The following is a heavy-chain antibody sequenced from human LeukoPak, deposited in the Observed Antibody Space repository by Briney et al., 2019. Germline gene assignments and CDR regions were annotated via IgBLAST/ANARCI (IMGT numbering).Heavy chain of an antibody. CDR1: GDSITSSSYY. J-gene: IGHJ4*02. CDR2: IFWSGTT. CDR3: ARHWSMIFPFEY. D-gene: IGHD3/OR15-3a*01. V-gene: IGHV4-39*01. Sequence: SETLSLTCTVSGDSITSSSYYWGCIRQPPGKGLEWIGSIFWSGTTYYNPSLKSRVTISVDTSKNQVSLKLRSVTAADTAVYYCARHWSMIFPFEYWGQGTLLTVSS.